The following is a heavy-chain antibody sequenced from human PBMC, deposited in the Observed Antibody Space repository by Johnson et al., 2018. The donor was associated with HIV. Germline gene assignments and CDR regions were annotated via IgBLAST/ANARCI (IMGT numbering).Heavy chain of an antibody. CDR3: ARVQSLQWELLDGDAFDI. V-gene: IGHV3-30*14. CDR2: ISYDGSNK. J-gene: IGHJ3*02. D-gene: IGHD1-26*01. Sequence: QVQLVESGGGGVQPGRSLRLSCTASGFTFSSYAMSWVRQAPGKVLEWVAVISYDGSNKYYADSVKGRFTISRDNSKNTRYLQMNSLRAEDTAVYYCARVQSLQWELLDGDAFDIWGQGTMVTVSS. CDR1: GFTFSSYA.